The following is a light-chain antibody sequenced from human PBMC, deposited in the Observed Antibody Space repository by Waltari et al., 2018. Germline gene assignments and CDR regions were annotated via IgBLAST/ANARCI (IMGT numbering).Light chain of an antibody. CDR2: WAS. Sequence: DIVMTQSQDSLAVSLGERATINCKSSQSVLYSSNNKNYLAWYQQKPGQPPNLLIYWASTRESGVPDRFSGSGSGTDFTLTISSLQAEDVAVYYCQQYDSAPLTFGGGTRVEIK. J-gene: IGKJ4*01. CDR3: QQYDSAPLT. V-gene: IGKV4-1*01. CDR1: QSVLYSSNNKNY.